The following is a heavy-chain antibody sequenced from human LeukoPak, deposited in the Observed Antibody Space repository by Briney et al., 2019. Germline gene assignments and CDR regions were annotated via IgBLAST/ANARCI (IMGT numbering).Heavy chain of an antibody. CDR3: ARGGAGSNFDY. CDR1: GGSISGYY. J-gene: IGHJ4*02. V-gene: IGHV4-59*01. D-gene: IGHD6-19*01. CDR2: IYYSGST. Sequence: SETLSLTCTVSGGSISGYYWSWIRQPPGKGLEWIGYIYYSGSTNYNPSLKSRVTISVDTSKNQFSLKLSSVTAADTAMYYCARGGAGSNFDYWGQGTLVTVSS.